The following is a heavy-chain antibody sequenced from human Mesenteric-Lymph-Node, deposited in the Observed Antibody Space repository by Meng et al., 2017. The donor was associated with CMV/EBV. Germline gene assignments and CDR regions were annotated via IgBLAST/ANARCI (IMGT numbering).Heavy chain of an antibody. CDR2: IRYDGSNK. Sequence: GGSLRLSCAASGLTFSSHGMYWVRQAPGKGLEWVAFIRYDGSNKYYADSVKGRFTISRDNSENTLYLQMNSLRAEDTAVYYCAREVRGDDYYYGMDVWGQGTTVTVSS. V-gene: IGHV3-33*07. CDR1: GLTFSSHG. CDR3: AREVRGDDYYYGMDV. D-gene: IGHD2-21*02. J-gene: IGHJ6*02.